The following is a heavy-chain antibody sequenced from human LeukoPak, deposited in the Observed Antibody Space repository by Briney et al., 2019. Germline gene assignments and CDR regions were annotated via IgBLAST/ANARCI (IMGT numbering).Heavy chain of an antibody. J-gene: IGHJ4*02. CDR1: GFTFDDYA. CDR3: AKPGRFERDPEYYFDY. CDR2: ISGYGGST. D-gene: IGHD1-14*01. V-gene: IGHV3-43*02. Sequence: GGSLRLSCAASGFTFDDYAMHWVRQAPGKGLEWVSLISGYGGSTYYADSVKGRFTISRDNSKNSLYLQMNSLRTEDTALYYCAKPGRFERDPEYYFDYWGQGTLVTVSS.